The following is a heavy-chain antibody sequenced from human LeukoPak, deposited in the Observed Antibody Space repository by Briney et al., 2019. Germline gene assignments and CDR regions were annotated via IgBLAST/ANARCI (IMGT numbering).Heavy chain of an antibody. D-gene: IGHD3-16*02. CDR3: ARGPPSYDYVWGSYRDNWFDP. J-gene: IGHJ5*02. CDR1: GDSVSSNSAA. CDR2: TYYRSKWYN. V-gene: IGHV6-1*01. Sequence: SQTLSLTCAISGDSVSSNSAAWNWIRQSPSRGLEWLGRTYYRSKWYNDYAVSVKSRITINPDTSKNQFSLQLNSVTPEDTAVYYCARGPPSYDYVWGSYRDNWFDPWGQGTLVTVSS.